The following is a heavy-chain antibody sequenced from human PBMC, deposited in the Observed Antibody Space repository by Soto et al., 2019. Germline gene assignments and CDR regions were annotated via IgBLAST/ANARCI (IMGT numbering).Heavy chain of an antibody. CDR2: TYYRSRWYN. J-gene: IGHJ6*03. CDR1: GDSVSSNSAA. V-gene: IGHV6-1*01. D-gene: IGHD1-7*01. Sequence: QTLSPTCAISGDSVSSNSAAWNWIRLSPSRGLEWLARTYYRSRWYNDYAVSVRSRITVNPDTSKNQFSLQLTSVTPEDTAVYYCAGTTSHQWYYMDVWGKGTTVTVSS. CDR3: AGTTSHQWYYMDV.